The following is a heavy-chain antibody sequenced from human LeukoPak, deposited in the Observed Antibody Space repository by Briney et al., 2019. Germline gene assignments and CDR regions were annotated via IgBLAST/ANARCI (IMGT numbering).Heavy chain of an antibody. CDR2: IYASGST. CDR3: ARHEGYYDYMDV. Sequence: PSETLSLTCTVSGGSIDTYYWSWIRQPPGKGLEWIGHIYASGSTNYNPSLKNRVTISVDTSKNQFSLKLTSVTAADTAVYTCARHEGYYDYMDVWGKGTTVTVSS. V-gene: IGHV4-4*09. CDR1: GGSIDTYY. J-gene: IGHJ6*03.